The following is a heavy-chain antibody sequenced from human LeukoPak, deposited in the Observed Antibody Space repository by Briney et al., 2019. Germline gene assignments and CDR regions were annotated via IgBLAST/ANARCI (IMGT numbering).Heavy chain of an antibody. CDR3: ARDHVAYDYVWGSWRGFDP. CDR2: ICTSWRT. V-gene: IGHV4-4*07. J-gene: IGHJ5*02. CDR1: GGSISSYY. Sequence: SETLSLTCTVSGGSISSYYWSWIRHPAGQGLEWIGRICTSWRTNYNPSLKTRVTMSVDTSKNQFSLKLSSVTAADTAVYYCARDHVAYDYVWGSWRGFDPWGQGTLVTVSS. D-gene: IGHD3-16*01.